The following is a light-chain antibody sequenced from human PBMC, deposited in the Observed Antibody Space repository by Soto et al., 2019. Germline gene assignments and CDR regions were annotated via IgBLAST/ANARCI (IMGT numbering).Light chain of an antibody. CDR2: GAS. V-gene: IGKV3-20*01. J-gene: IGKJ1*01. Sequence: EIVLTQSPGSLSLSPGERATLSCRASQSVRSTFFAWYQQRPGQAPRLLMYGASSRATGIPERFSGSGSGTDFTLTISRLERVDCGVYYCQQFESSVTFGQGTKVEIK. CDR3: QQFESSVT. CDR1: QSVRSTF.